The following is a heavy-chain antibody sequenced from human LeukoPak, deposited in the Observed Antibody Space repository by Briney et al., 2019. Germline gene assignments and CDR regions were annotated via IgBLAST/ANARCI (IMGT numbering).Heavy chain of an antibody. J-gene: IGHJ5*02. Sequence: SETLSLTCAVYGGSFSVYYWSWIRQPPGKGLEWIGEINHSRSTNYNPSLKSRVTISVDTSKNQFSLKLSSVTAADTAVYYCARGTVFGYDRFDPWGQGTLVTVSS. CDR1: GGSFSVYY. V-gene: IGHV4-34*01. D-gene: IGHD3-22*01. CDR3: ARGTVFGYDRFDP. CDR2: INHSRST.